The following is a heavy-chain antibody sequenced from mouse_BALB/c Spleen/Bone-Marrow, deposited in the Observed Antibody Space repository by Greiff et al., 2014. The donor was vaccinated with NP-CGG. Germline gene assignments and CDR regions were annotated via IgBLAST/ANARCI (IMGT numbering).Heavy chain of an antibody. CDR1: GYAFTNYW. V-gene: IGHV1-63*01. D-gene: IGHD1-2*01. CDR2: IYPGSGNT. CDR3: ARPQFISGRYYAMDY. J-gene: IGHJ4*01. Sequence: QVQLKESGAELVRPGTSVKISCKASGYAFTNYWLDWVKQRPGHGLEWIGDIYPGSGNTYFNEKFKGKATLTADKSSNTAYMQLSSLTSEDSAVYFCARPQFISGRYYAMDYWGQGTSVTVSS.